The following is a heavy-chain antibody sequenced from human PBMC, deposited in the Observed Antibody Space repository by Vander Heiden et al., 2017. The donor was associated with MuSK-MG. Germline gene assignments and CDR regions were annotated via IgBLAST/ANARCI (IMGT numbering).Heavy chain of an antibody. D-gene: IGHD3-3*01. CDR3: AKATKAYYDFWSPAEYFQH. Sequence: EVQLVDSGGVVVQPGGSLRLSCAASGFTFDDYTMHWVRQAPGKGLEWVSLISWDGGSTYYADSVKGRFTISRDNSKNSLYLQMNSLRTEDTALYYCAKATKAYYDFWSPAEYFQHWGQGTLVTVSS. CDR1: GFTFDDYT. CDR2: ISWDGGST. J-gene: IGHJ1*01. V-gene: IGHV3-43*01.